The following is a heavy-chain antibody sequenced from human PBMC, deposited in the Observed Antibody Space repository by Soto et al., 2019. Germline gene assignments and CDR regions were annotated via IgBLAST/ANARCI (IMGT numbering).Heavy chain of an antibody. J-gene: IGHJ4*02. CDR3: TKGCSSSSNCYIIDY. Sequence: QVQLVESGGGVARPGRSLRLSCAAPGFTFSGKGLHWVRQAPGKGRGWVAVMSNDGGNKSNADSAKGRFTISRDNSKNTLYLQMNSLRAEDSGIYYCTKGCSSSSNCYIIDYWGQGALVTVSS. V-gene: IGHV3-30*18. CDR1: GFTFSGKG. D-gene: IGHD2-15*01. CDR2: MSNDGGNK.